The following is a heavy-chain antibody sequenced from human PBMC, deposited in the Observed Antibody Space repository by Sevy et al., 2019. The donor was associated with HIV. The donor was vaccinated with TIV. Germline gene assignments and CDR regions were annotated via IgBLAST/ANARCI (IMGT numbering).Heavy chain of an antibody. D-gene: IGHD3-10*01. Sequence: GGSLRLSCAASGFTLSSYSMNWVRQAPGKGLEWVSSISSSSSYIYYADSVKGRFTISRDNAKNSLYLQMNSLRAEDTAVYYCARDYGGVRGVINYATTRYYFDYWGQGTLVTVSS. J-gene: IGHJ4*02. V-gene: IGHV3-21*01. CDR3: ARDYGGVRGVINYATTRYYFDY. CDR2: ISSSSSYI. CDR1: GFTLSSYS.